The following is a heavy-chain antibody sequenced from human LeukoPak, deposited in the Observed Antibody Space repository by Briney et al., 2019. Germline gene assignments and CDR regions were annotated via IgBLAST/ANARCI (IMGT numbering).Heavy chain of an antibody. J-gene: IGHJ4*02. CDR3: ARDPDIVATISGY. CDR1: GYTFTCYY. D-gene: IGHD5-12*01. CDR2: INPNSGGT. Sequence: ASVKVSCKASGYTFTCYYMHWVRQAPGQGLEWMGWINPNSGGTNYAQKFQGRVTMTRDTSISTAYMELSRLRSDDTAVYYCARDPDIVATISGYWGQGTLVTVSS. V-gene: IGHV1-2*02.